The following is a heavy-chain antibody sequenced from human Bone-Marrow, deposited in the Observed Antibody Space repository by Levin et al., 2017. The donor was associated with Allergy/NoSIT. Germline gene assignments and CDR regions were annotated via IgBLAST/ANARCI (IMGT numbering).Heavy chain of an antibody. CDR2: ISGSGGST. Sequence: QSGGSLRLSCAASGFTFSSYAMSWVRQAPGKGLEWVSVISGSGGSTHYADSVKGRFTISRDNSKNTLYLQMNSLRAEATAVYYCAKDETGNYYQFIDYWGQGTLVTVSS. J-gene: IGHJ4*02. D-gene: IGHD1-26*01. CDR1: GFTFSSYA. CDR3: AKDETGNYYQFIDY. V-gene: IGHV3-23*01.